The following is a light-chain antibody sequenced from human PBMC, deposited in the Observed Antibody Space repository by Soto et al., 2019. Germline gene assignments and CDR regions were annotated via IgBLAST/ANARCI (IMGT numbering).Light chain of an antibody. J-gene: IGKJ4*01. CDR2: AAS. CDR1: QSISSR. CDR3: QQGKSFTFT. V-gene: IGKV1-12*01. Sequence: IQMTQSPSTLSSSLGDRVTITCRASQSISSRLAWYQYKPGKAPNLLIFAASSLQTGVPSRFSGSVSGTDGTLTISSLQKEDVSTYDCQQGKSFTFTFGGGTKVDIK.